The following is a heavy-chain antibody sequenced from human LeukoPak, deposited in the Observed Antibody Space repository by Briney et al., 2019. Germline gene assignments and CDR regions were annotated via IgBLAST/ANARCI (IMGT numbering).Heavy chain of an antibody. D-gene: IGHD3-9*01. CDR2: INSDGSST. J-gene: IGHJ4*02. CDR1: GFTFSSYW. V-gene: IGHV3-74*01. Sequence: GGSLRLSCAASGFTFSSYWMHWVRQAPGKGLVWVSRINSDGSSTSYADSVKGRFTISRDNAKNTLYLQMNSLRAEDTAVYYCARAGYFDWLLDYWGQGTLVTVSS. CDR3: ARAGYFDWLLDY.